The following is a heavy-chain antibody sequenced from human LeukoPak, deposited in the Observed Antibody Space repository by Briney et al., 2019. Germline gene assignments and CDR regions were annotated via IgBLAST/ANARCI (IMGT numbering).Heavy chain of an antibody. Sequence: GRSLRLSCAASGFTFSSYSMNWVRQAPGKGLEWVSYISSSSSTIYYADSVKGRFTISRDNAKSSLYLQMNSLRAEDTAVYYCARAGITTTGPLFQHWGQGTLVTVSS. CDR1: GFTFSSYS. V-gene: IGHV3-48*01. CDR2: ISSSSSTI. D-gene: IGHD6-13*01. CDR3: ARAGITTTGPLFQH. J-gene: IGHJ1*01.